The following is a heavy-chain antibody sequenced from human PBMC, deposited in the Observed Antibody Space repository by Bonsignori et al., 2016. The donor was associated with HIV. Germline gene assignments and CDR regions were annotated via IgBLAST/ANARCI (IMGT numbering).Heavy chain of an antibody. CDR2: VNHSGNT. CDR1: GGSLSGYY. CDR3: ARDRIPFVVPASRGYFDP. V-gene: IGHV4-34*02. J-gene: IGHJ5*02. D-gene: IGHD2-15*01. Sequence: QVQLQQWGAGLLKPSETLSLTCAAYGGSLSGYYWSWIRQPPGKGAGVGLGEVNHSGNTKYNPSLESRVTISVDTSKNQFSLNVSSVTAADTAVYYCARDRIPFVVPASRGYFDPWGQGIVVTVSS.